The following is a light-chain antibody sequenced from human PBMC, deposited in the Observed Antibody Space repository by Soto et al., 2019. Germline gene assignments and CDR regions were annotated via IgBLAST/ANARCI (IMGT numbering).Light chain of an antibody. CDR3: AAWDDSLSGPV. V-gene: IGLV1-47*01. J-gene: IGLJ2*01. Sequence: QSVLIQAPSASGTPGQRVTISCSGSSSNIGSNYVYWYQQLPGTAPKLLIYTNNQRPSGVPDRFSGSKSGTSASLAISGLRSEDEADYYCAAWDDSLSGPVFGGGTKVTVL. CDR1: SSNIGSNY. CDR2: TNN.